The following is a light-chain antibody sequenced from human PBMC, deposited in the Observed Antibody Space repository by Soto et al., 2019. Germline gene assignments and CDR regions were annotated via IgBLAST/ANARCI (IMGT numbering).Light chain of an antibody. V-gene: IGLV2-14*01. J-gene: IGLJ1*01. CDR1: SSDVGGYNY. CDR2: DVS. Sequence: QSVLTQPASVSGSPRQSITISCTGTSSDVGGYNYVSWYQQHPGKAPKLMIYDVSNRPSGVSNRFSGSKSGNTASLTISGLQAEDEADYYCSSYTSSYVFGTGTKVTVL. CDR3: SSYTSSYV.